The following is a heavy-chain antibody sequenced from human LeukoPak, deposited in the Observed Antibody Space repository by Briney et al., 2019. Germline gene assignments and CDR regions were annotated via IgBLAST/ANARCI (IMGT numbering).Heavy chain of an antibody. CDR3: ARGKTPYCSSPSCYMNWFAP. Sequence: PGGSLRLSCAASGFTFSSYSMNWVRQAPGKGLEWVSSISSSSSYIYYADSVKGRFTISRDNAKNSLYLQMNSLRAEDTAVYYCARGKTPYCSSPSCYMNWFAPWGQGTLVTVSS. D-gene: IGHD2-2*02. CDR2: ISSSSSYI. V-gene: IGHV3-21*01. J-gene: IGHJ5*02. CDR1: GFTFSSYS.